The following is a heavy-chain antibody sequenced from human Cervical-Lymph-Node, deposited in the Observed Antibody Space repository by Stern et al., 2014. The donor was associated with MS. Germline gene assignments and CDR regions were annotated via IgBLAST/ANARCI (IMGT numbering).Heavy chain of an antibody. CDR1: GFTLSRFA. CDR3: AKGGWNGGFDP. D-gene: IGHD1-1*01. Sequence: EDQLVESGGGLVQPGGSRRLSGAASGFTLSRFARTWVRQAPGKGREGVSSISDVGGSTYYADSVKGRFTISRDNSKNTLDLQMNSLRGEDTAVYYCAKGGWNGGFDPWGQGTLVTVSS. V-gene: IGHV3-23*04. J-gene: IGHJ5*02. CDR2: ISDVGGST.